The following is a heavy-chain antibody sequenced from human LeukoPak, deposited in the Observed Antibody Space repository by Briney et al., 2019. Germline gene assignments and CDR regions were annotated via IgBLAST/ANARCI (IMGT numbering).Heavy chain of an antibody. CDR3: AKDPPITGPFEY. D-gene: IGHD5-24*01. CDR1: GFSFSSYG. J-gene: IGHJ4*02. CDR2: ISYDGSNK. V-gene: IGHV3-30*18. Sequence: GRSLRLSCAASGFSFSSYGMHWVRQAPGKGLEWVAVISYDGSNKYYADSVKGRFTISRDNSKSTLYLQMNTLRAEDTAVYFCAKDPPITGPFEYWGQGTLVTVSS.